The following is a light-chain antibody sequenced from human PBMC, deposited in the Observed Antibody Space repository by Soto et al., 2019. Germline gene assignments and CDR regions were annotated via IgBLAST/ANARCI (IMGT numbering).Light chain of an antibody. CDR2: DVS. CDR3: SSYRSSSTV. J-gene: IGLJ1*01. CDR1: SSDVGGYNY. Sequence: QSALTQPASVSGSPGQSITISCTGISSDVGGYNYVSWYQQHPGKAPKLIIYDVSNRPSGVSNRFSGSKSGNTASLTISGLQAEDEADYYCSSYRSSSTVFGTGTKVTVL. V-gene: IGLV2-14*01.